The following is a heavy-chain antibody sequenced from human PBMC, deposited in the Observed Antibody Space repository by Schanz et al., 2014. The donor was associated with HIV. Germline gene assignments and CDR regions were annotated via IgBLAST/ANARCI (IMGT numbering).Heavy chain of an antibody. J-gene: IGHJ5*02. D-gene: IGHD2-15*01. CDR3: ARASLGAAHP. V-gene: IGHV4-30-2*01. CDR1: GGAISSGGYS. CDR2: ISHSGSS. Sequence: QLQLQESGSGLVKPSQTLSLTCGVSGGAISSGGYSWSWIRQTPGKGLEWIGYISHSGSSFYNPSLESRVTLPMDTSKNHFSLTLTSVTAADTAIYYCARASLGAAHPWGQGTLVTVSS.